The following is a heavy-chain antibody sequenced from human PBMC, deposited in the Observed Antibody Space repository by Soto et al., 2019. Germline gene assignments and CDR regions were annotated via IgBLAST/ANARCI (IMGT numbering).Heavy chain of an antibody. V-gene: IGHV1-69*13. CDR2: IIPIFGTA. CDR1: GGTFSSYA. D-gene: IGHD1-26*01. CDR3: ARDLAKGGGSAGFDY. Sequence: SVKVSCKASGGTFSSYAISGVRQAPGQGLEWMGGIIPIFGTANYAQKFQGRVTITADESTSTAYMELSSLRSEDTAVYYCARDLAKGGGSAGFDYWGQGTLVTVSS. J-gene: IGHJ4*02.